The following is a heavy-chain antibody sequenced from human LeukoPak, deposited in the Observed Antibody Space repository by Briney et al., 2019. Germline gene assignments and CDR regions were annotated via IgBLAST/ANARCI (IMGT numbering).Heavy chain of an antibody. CDR1: GYSFTSYG. V-gene: IGHV1-18*01. CDR3: ARVAHNYDLLTGYYPYLDYFDF. Sequence: ASVKVSCKASGYSFTSYGISWVRQDPGQGLEWMGWISAYNGNTNYAQKLQGRVTMTTDTSTSTAYMELSRLRSDDTAVFYCARVAHNYDLLTGYYPYLDYFDFWGQGTLVTVSS. CDR2: ISAYNGNT. D-gene: IGHD3-9*01. J-gene: IGHJ4*02.